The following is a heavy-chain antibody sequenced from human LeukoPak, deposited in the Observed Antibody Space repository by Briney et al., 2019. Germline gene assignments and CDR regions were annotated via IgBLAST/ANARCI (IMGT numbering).Heavy chain of an antibody. CDR2: IKQDASEK. J-gene: IGHJ4*02. CDR3: ARGVENTNGYYYVFDY. CDR1: GFTFSHYW. V-gene: IGHV3-7*01. Sequence: GGSLRLSCVASGFTFSHYWMSWVRQAPGKGLEWVANIKQDASEKYYVDSVKGRFTISRDNAQNSLYLQMNTLRAEDTAVYYCARGVENTNGYYYVFDYWGQGTLVTVSS. D-gene: IGHD3-22*01.